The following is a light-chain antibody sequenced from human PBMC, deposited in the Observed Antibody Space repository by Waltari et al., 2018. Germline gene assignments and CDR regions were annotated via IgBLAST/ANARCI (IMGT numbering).Light chain of an antibody. J-gene: IGLJ3*02. V-gene: IGLV1-44*01. Sequence: QSVLTPPPSASGTPGQRVTISCSGSSSNIGINSVNWYQQLPGTAPKLLIYTNNQRPSGVPGRFSGSKSGTSASLAISGLQSEDEADYYCAAWDDSLNGVVFGGGTKLTVL. CDR3: AAWDDSLNGVV. CDR2: TNN. CDR1: SSNIGINS.